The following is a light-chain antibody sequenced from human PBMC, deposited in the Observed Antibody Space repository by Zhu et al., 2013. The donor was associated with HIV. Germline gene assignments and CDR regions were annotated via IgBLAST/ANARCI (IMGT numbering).Light chain of an antibody. J-gene: IGKJ1*01. CDR1: QTISSGY. CDR3: QQYASSPWT. V-gene: IGKV3D-20*01. Sequence: EIVMTQSPATLSVSPGERATLSCGASQTISSGYLAWYQQKPGLAPTLLIYDASSRATGIPDRFSGSGSGTDFTLTISRLEPEDFAVYYCQQYASSPWTFGQGTKVEIK. CDR2: DAS.